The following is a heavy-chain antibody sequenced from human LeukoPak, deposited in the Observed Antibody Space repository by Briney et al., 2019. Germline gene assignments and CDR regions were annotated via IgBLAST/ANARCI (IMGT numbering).Heavy chain of an antibody. Sequence: PGGSLRLSCAASGFTFSSYSMNWVRQAPGKGLEWVSSISSSSSYIYYADSVKGRFTISRDNSKNTLSLQMNSLRPDDTAVYYCTRAGGLVRGVHYYYYMDVWGKGTTVTISS. V-gene: IGHV3-21*01. CDR3: TRAGGLVRGVHYYYYMDV. J-gene: IGHJ6*03. D-gene: IGHD3-10*01. CDR2: ISSSSSYI. CDR1: GFTFSSYS.